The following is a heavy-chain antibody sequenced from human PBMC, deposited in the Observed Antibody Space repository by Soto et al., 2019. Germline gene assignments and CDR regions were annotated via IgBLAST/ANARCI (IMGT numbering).Heavy chain of an antibody. CDR1: GYSFTSYW. CDR2: IDPSDSYT. CDR3: ARHGSSTSHYYYYGMDV. J-gene: IGHJ6*02. V-gene: IGHV5-10-1*01. Sequence: PGESLKISCKGSGYSFTSYWISWVRQMPGKGLEWMGRIDPSDSYTSYSPSFQGHVTISADKSISTAYLQWSSLKASDTAMYYCARHGSSTSHYYYYGMDVWGQGTTVTVSS. D-gene: IGHD2-2*01.